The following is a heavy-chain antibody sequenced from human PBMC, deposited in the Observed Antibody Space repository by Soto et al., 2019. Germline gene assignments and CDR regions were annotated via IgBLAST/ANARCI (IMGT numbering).Heavy chain of an antibody. D-gene: IGHD3-22*01. Sequence: EVQLVESGGGLVQPGGSLRLSCAASGFTFSSYWMSWVRQAPGKGLEWVANIKQDGSEKWYVDSVKGRFTISRDNAKKSXXRKIIGLRVEDRAVYYWARGDYHDSSGPFSDAFDIWGQGTMVTVSS. CDR3: ARGDYHDSSGPFSDAFDI. V-gene: IGHV3-7*04. CDR1: GFTFSSYW. J-gene: IGHJ3*02. CDR2: IKQDGSEK.